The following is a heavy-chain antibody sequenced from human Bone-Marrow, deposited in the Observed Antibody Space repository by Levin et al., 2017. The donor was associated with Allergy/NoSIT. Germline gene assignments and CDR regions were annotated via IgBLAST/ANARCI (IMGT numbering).Heavy chain of an antibody. Sequence: GGSLRLSCAASGFTFSSYAMHWVRQAPGKGLEWVAVISYDGSNKYYADSVKGRFTISRDNSKNTLYLQMNSLRAEDTAVYYCARDRAGRYRTAPSDAFDSWGQGTMVTVSS. D-gene: IGHD3-10*01. J-gene: IGHJ3*02. CDR2: ISYDGSNK. CDR1: GFTFSSYA. CDR3: ARDRAGRYRTAPSDAFDS. V-gene: IGHV3-30*04.